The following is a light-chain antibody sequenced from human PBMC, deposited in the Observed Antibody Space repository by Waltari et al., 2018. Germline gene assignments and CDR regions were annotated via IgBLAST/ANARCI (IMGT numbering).Light chain of an antibody. CDR3: AAWEDSLSVV. V-gene: IGLV1-44*01. J-gene: IGLJ2*01. CDR2: SNN. CDR1: SSNIGSNT. Sequence: QSVLTQPPSASGTPGQRVTIPCSGSSSNIGSNTVNWYPQPPGTAPKLLIYSNNQRPPGVPDRFSGSKSGTSASLAISGLQSEDEADYYCAAWEDSLSVVFGGGTKLTVL.